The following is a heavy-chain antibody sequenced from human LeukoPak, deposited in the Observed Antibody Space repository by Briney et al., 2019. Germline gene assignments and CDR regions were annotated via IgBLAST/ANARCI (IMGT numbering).Heavy chain of an antibody. D-gene: IGHD1-26*01. CDR1: GGSISSSSYY. Sequence: NPSETLSLTCTVSGGSISSSSYYWGWIRQPPGKGLEWIGSIYYSGSTYYNPSLKSRVTISVDTSKNQFSLKLSSVTAADTAVYYCARARGAVPAVPSGSYSWYFDLWGRGTLVTVSS. CDR2: IYYSGST. V-gene: IGHV4-39*01. J-gene: IGHJ2*01. CDR3: ARARGAVPAVPSGSYSWYFDL.